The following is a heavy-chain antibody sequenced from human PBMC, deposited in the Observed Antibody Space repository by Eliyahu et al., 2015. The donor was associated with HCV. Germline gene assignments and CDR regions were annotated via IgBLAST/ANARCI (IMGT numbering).Heavy chain of an antibody. V-gene: IGHV3-23*01. CDR1: GFTFSGXA. Sequence: EVQLLESGGGLVQPGGSLRLSCAASGFTFSGXAMSWVRQAPGKGLEWVSVISGSGGSTYYADSVKGRFTISRDNSKNTLYLQMNSLRAEDTAVYYCAKDLIAAAGTGYWGQGTLVTVSS. J-gene: IGHJ4*02. D-gene: IGHD6-13*01. CDR2: ISGSGGST. CDR3: AKDLIAAAGTGY.